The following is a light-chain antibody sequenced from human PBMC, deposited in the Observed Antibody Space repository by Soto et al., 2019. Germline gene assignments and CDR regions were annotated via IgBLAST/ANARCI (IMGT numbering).Light chain of an antibody. V-gene: IGKV3-20*01. J-gene: IGKJ2*02. CDR3: QQYGSSCT. CDR2: GAS. CDR1: QSITNSY. Sequence: EIVLTQSPGTLSLSPGDRATLSCRASQSITNSYLAWYQQKPGQAPRLLIYGASSRATGIPDRFSGRGSGTDFTLTISRLEPEDFAVYYCQQYGSSCTFGQGTKLEIK.